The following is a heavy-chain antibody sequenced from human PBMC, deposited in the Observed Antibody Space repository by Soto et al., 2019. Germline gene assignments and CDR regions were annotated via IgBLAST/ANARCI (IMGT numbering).Heavy chain of an antibody. CDR2: IYYSGST. CDR3: ASYGSVSYPRFDP. CDR1: GGSISSYY. Sequence: QVQLQESGPGLVKPSETLSLTCTVSGGSISSYYWSWIRQPPGKGLEWIGYIYYSGSTNYNPTLNSRVTIAVDTSKNQFSVNLSSVTAADTAVYSCASYGSVSYPRFDPWGQGTLVTVSS. D-gene: IGHD3-10*01. V-gene: IGHV4-59*01. J-gene: IGHJ5*02.